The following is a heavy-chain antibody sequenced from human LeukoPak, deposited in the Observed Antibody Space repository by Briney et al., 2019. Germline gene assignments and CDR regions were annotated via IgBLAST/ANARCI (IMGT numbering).Heavy chain of an antibody. CDR3: ARGDSGSYLPPFDY. J-gene: IGHJ4*02. Sequence: SVKVSCKASGYTFTGYYMHWVRQAPGQGLEWMGWFNPNSGGTNYAQKFQGWVTMTRDTSISTAYMELSRLRSDDTAVYYCARGDSGSYLPPFDYWGQGTLVTVSS. CDR1: GYTFTGYY. D-gene: IGHD1-26*01. CDR2: FNPNSGGT. V-gene: IGHV1-2*04.